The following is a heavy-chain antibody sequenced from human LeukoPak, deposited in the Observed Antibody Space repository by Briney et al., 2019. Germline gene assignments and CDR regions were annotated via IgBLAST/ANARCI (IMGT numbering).Heavy chain of an antibody. J-gene: IGHJ6*03. V-gene: IGHV3-23*01. D-gene: IGHD2-15*01. CDR1: GFTFSSYG. CDR3: AKNGDRGAYCTGGTCYSYFYYYMDV. CDR2: ISSTGGTT. Sequence: GGSLRLSCAASGFTFSSYGMSWVRQAPGKGLEWVSSISSTGGTTYYADSVKGRFTISRDNSKNTLYLQMNSLRAEDTAIYYCAKNGDRGAYCTGGTCYSYFYYYMDVWGKGPTVTI.